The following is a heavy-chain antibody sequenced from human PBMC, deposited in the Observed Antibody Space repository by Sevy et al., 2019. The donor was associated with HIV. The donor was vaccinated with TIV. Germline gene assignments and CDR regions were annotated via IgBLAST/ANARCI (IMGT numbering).Heavy chain of an antibody. CDR1: GFTFHDYA. CDR3: ANVLGSSSWNYDGMDV. CDR2: ISWSGGST. V-gene: IGHV3-43D*03. Sequence: GGSLRRSCAASGFTFHDYAMHWVRQPPGKGLEWVSLISWSGGSTYYADSVKGRFTISRDNSKNSLYLHMNSLITEDTALYYCANVLGSSSWNYDGMDVWGQGTTVTVSS. D-gene: IGHD6-6*01. J-gene: IGHJ6*02.